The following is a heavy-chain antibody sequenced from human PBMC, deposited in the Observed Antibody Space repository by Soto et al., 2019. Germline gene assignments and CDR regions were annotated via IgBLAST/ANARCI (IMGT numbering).Heavy chain of an antibody. J-gene: IGHJ6*02. CDR2: IYHSGST. V-gene: IGHV4-4*02. D-gene: IGHD3-10*01. Sequence: SETLSLTCAFSGGSISSSNWLSWVRQPPGKGLEWIGEIYHSGSTNYNPSLKSRVTISVDKSKNQFSLKLSSVTAADTAVYYCASSTVLLWFGELFHYYYYYYGMDVWGQGTTVTVSS. CDR3: ASSTVLLWFGELFHYYYYYYGMDV. CDR1: GGSISSSNW.